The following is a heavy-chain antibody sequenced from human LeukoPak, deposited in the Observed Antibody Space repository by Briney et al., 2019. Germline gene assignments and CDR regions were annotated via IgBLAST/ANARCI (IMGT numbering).Heavy chain of an antibody. V-gene: IGHV1-2*04. D-gene: IGHD2-8*02. CDR3: ARAHTVVLGAGGY. CDR2: INPNNGDT. CDR1: GYTFTDYY. J-gene: IGHJ4*02. Sequence: ASVKVSCKASGYTFTDYYIHWVRQAPGQGLEWMGWINPNNGDTNYAQNFQGWVTMTRDTSINTAYMELRRLTSDDTAVYCCARAHTVVLGAGGYWGQGTLVTVSS.